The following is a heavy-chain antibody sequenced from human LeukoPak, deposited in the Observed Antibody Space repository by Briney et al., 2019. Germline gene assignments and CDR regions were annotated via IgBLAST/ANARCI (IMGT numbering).Heavy chain of an antibody. J-gene: IGHJ4*02. CDR1: GFIFSDYY. CDR3: ARGQLTGDDELFDY. Sequence: GGSLRLSCAASGFIFSDYYMGWIRRAPGKGLEWISYISNRNSIIYYADSVKGRFTISRDNAKNSLYLQMNSLRAEDTAVYYCARGQLTGDDELFDYWGQGTLVTVSS. CDR2: ISNRNSII. D-gene: IGHD7-27*01. V-gene: IGHV3-11*04.